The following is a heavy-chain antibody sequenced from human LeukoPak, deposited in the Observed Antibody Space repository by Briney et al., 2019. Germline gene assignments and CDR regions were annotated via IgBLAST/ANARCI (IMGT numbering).Heavy chain of an antibody. Sequence: GGSLRLSCAASGFTFSSYAMHWVRQAPGKGLEWVAVISYDGSNKYYADSVKGRFTISRDNSKNTLYLQMNSLRAEDTAVYYCAREDIVVVPAAINPAGGDYWGQGTLVTVSP. CDR3: AREDIVVVPAAINPAGGDY. V-gene: IGHV3-30-3*01. D-gene: IGHD2-2*01. CDR2: ISYDGSNK. J-gene: IGHJ4*02. CDR1: GFTFSSYA.